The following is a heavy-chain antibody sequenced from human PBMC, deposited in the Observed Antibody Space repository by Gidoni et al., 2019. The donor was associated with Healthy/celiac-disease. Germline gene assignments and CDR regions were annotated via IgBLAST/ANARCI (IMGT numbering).Heavy chain of an antibody. D-gene: IGHD6-13*01. V-gene: IGHV3-33*01. CDR3: ASSFIAAAGPGAFDI. CDR1: GFTGSSYG. Sequence: QVQMVESGGGVVQPGRSLRLSCAASGFTGSSYGMHWVRQAPGKGLEWVAVLCYDGSNKYSADSVKCRFTISRDNSKNTLYLQMNSLRAEDTAVYYCASSFIAAAGPGAFDIWGQGTMVTVSS. CDR2: LCYDGSNK. J-gene: IGHJ3*02.